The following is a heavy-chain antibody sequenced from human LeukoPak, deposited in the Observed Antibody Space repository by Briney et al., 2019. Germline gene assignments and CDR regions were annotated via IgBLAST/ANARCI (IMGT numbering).Heavy chain of an antibody. J-gene: IGHJ4*02. D-gene: IGHD4-23*01. CDR2: INDRGIT. V-gene: IGHV4-34*01. Sequence: PSETLSLTCAVSGGPFSGYFWNWIRQPPGQSVEGIGEINDRGITNYNPSLKSRVTISVDTSRNQFSLKLTSVTAADTAVYYCARDPTTVVTVPYYFDDWGQGTLVTVSS. CDR1: GGPFSGYF. CDR3: ARDPTTVVTVPYYFDD.